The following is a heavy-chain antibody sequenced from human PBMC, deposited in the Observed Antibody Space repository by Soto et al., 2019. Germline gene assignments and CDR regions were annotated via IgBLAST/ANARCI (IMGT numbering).Heavy chain of an antibody. Sequence: SETLSLTCTVSGGSISSSSYYWGWIRQPPGKGLEWIGSIFYSGSTYYNPSLKSRVTISLDTSKNQFSLKVNSVTAADTAVYYCARWKLQVTTMRSYYYGMDVWGQGTTVTVSS. CDR3: ARWKLQVTTMRSYYYGMDV. D-gene: IGHD4-17*01. V-gene: IGHV4-39*07. CDR2: IFYSGST. CDR1: GGSISSSSYY. J-gene: IGHJ6*02.